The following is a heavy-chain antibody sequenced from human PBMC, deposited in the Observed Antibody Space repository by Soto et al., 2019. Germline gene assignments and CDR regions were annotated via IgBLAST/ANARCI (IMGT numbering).Heavy chain of an antibody. CDR2: VTWNGGSL. V-gene: IGHV3-9*01. Sequence: EVQLLESGGGLVQPGRSLRLSCAASGFTFSSYAMHWVRQAPGKGLEWVSLVTWNGGSLSYADSVKGRFTISRDNAKNHLYCVMDGLTAEDSCSNYCATSFSSWSYPFDAWGQGTLVTVSS. J-gene: IGHJ4*02. D-gene: IGHD1-26*01. CDR1: GFTFSSYA. CDR3: ATSFSSWSYPFDA.